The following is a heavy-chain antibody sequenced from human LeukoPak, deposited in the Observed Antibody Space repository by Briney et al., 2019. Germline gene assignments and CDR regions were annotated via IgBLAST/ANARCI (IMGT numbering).Heavy chain of an antibody. CDR2: FSGSGGST. CDR3: AKDLGMQVWFPL. Sequence: GGSLRLSCAASGFTFSTDAMSWVRQAPGKGLEWVSSFSGSGGSTYYADSVKGRFTISRDNSKNTLYLQMNSLRAEDTAVYYCAKDLGMQVWFPLWGQGTLVTVSS. V-gene: IGHV3-23*01. CDR1: GFTFSTDA. D-gene: IGHD5-18*01. J-gene: IGHJ4*02.